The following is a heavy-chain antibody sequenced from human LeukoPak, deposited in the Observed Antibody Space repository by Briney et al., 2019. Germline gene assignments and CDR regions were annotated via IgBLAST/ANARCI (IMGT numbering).Heavy chain of an antibody. D-gene: IGHD6-19*01. V-gene: IGHV4-39*02. CDR2: IYYSGST. CDR1: GGSISSSSYY. Sequence: SETLSLTCTVSGGSISSSSYYWGWIRQPPGKGLEWIGSIYYSGSTYYNPSLKSRVTISVDTSKNQFSLKLSSVTAADTAVYYCARELGIAVAGTLAGMDVWGQGTTVTVSS. J-gene: IGHJ6*02. CDR3: ARELGIAVAGTLAGMDV.